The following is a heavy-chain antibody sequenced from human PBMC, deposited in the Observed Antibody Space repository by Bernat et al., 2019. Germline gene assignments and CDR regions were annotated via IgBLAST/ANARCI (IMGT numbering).Heavy chain of an antibody. CDR1: GGSISSYY. CDR2: IYYSGST. D-gene: IGHD5-12*01. CDR3: ARGGLRGDY. J-gene: IGHJ4*02. Sequence: QLQLQESGPGLVKPSETLSLTCTVSGGSISSYYWSWIRQPPGKGLEWIGYIYYSGSTNYNPSLKSRVTISVDTSKNQFSLKLSSVTAADTAVHYCARGGLRGDYWGQGTLVTVSS. V-gene: IGHV4-59*01.